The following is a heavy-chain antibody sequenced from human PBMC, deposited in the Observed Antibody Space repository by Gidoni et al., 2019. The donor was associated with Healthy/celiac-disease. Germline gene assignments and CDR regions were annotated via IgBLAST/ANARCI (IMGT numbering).Heavy chain of an antibody. V-gene: IGHV3-23*01. CDR1: GFTFSSYA. Sequence: EVQLLESGGGLVQPGGSLRLSCAASGFTFSSYAMSWVRQAPGKGLEWVSAISGSGGSTYYADSVKGRFTISRDNSKNTLYLQMNSLRAEDTAVYYCAKDHSRDYGDYAGQSLVGYWGQGTLVTVSS. J-gene: IGHJ4*02. D-gene: IGHD4-17*01. CDR2: ISGSGGST. CDR3: AKDHSRDYGDYAGQSLVGY.